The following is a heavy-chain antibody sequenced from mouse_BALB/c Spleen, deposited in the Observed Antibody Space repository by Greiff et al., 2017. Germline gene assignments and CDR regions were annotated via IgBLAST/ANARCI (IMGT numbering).Heavy chain of an antibody. Sequence: VQLQQSGAELAKPGASVKMSCKASGYTFTSYWMHWVKQRPGQGLEWIGYINPSTGYTEYNQKFKDKATLTADKSSSTAYMQLSSLTSEDSAVYYCARGRNYDYDGWYFDVWGAGTTVTVSS. V-gene: IGHV1-7*01. J-gene: IGHJ1*01. CDR2: INPSTGYT. CDR1: GYTFTSYW. D-gene: IGHD2-4*01. CDR3: ARGRNYDYDGWYFDV.